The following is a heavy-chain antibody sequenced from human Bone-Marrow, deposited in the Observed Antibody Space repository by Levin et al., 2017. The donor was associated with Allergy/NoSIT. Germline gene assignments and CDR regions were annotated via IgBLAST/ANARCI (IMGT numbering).Heavy chain of an antibody. CDR1: GFTFSSYW. V-gene: IGHV3-74*01. CDR2: ISSDGSTT. Sequence: GESLKISCEASGFTFSSYWMHWVRQAPGKGLVWVSRISSDGSTTTYADSLKGRFSISRDNAKNMLYLQVNSLRAEDTALYYCAREGWSSGPSGFDHWGQGTLVTVSS. D-gene: IGHD6-19*01. J-gene: IGHJ4*02. CDR3: AREGWSSGPSGFDH.